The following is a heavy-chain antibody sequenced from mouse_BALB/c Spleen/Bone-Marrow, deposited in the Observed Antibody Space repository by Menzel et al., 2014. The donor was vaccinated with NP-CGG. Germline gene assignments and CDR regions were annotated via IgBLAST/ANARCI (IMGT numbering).Heavy chain of an antibody. D-gene: IGHD2-4*01. J-gene: IGHJ3*01. CDR1: GFTFNSYG. Sequence: DVQLVESGGGLVKSGGSLKLSCAASGFTFNSYGMSWVRQTPKKRLEWVATISGGGSYTFYPDSVKGRFTISRDNAKNNLYLQLSSLRSEDTALYYCARHAYYDQTEVSFVYWGQGTLVTVSA. CDR2: ISGGGSYT. V-gene: IGHV5-9-2*01. CDR3: ARHAYYDQTEVSFVY.